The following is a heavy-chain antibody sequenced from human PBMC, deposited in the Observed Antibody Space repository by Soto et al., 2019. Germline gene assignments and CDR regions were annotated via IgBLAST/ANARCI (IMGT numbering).Heavy chain of an antibody. Sequence: QVQLVESGGGVVQPGRSLRLSCAASGFTFSSYGMHWVRQAPGKGLEWVAVISYDGSNKYYADSVKGRFTISRDNSKNTLYLQMNSLRAEDTAVYYCAKDRGYGSGKDYYYYGMDVWGQGTTVTVSS. J-gene: IGHJ6*02. V-gene: IGHV3-30*18. D-gene: IGHD3-10*01. CDR1: GFTFSSYG. CDR2: ISYDGSNK. CDR3: AKDRGYGSGKDYYYYGMDV.